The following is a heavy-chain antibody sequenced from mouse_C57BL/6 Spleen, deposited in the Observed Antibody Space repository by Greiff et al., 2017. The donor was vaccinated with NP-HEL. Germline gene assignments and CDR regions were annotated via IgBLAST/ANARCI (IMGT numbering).Heavy chain of an antibody. D-gene: IGHD1-1*01. CDR3: ARAIRYNAMDY. CDR2: IFPGSGST. Sequence: VQLQQSGAELMKPGASVKLSCKATGYTFTGYWFVWVMQRPGHGLVCFGVIFPGSGSTNYNEKFKGKATFTADTSSNTAYMQLSSLTTEDSAIYYCARAIRYNAMDYGGQGTSVTGSS. J-gene: IGHJ4*01. V-gene: IGHV1-9*01. CDR1: GYTFTGYW.